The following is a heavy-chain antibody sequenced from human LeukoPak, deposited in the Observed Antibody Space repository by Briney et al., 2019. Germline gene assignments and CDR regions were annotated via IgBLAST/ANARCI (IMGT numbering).Heavy chain of an antibody. Sequence: PGGSLRLSCAASGFTFSSYAMSWVRQAPGKGLEWVSSISADSTTTDYADSVKGRFTISRDNSKNTLYLQVNSLRAEDTALYYCAKDPYGDYYYGMDVWGQGTTVTVSS. CDR2: ISADSTTT. CDR1: GFTFSSYA. D-gene: IGHD4-17*01. J-gene: IGHJ6*02. V-gene: IGHV3-23*01. CDR3: AKDPYGDYYYGMDV.